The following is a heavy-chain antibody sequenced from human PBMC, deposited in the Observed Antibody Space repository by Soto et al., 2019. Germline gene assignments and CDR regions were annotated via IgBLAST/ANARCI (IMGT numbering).Heavy chain of an antibody. CDR3: AREAIIVIAAPEYYFDY. J-gene: IGHJ4*02. CDR1: GFDVSNTD. CDR2: IYSGGYT. Sequence: EVQLVESGGDLVQRGGSLRLSCAASGFDVSNTDMSWVRQAPGKGLEWVSVIYSGGYTNYADSVKGRFIVSRDSPKNTLYLQMDSLRAEDTAVYYCAREAIIVIAAPEYYFDYCGQGTLVTVSS. D-gene: IGHD3-22*01. V-gene: IGHV3-66*01.